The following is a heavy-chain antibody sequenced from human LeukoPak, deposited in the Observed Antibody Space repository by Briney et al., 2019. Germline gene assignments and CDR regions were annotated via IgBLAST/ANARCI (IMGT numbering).Heavy chain of an antibody. D-gene: IGHD3-16*01. J-gene: IGHJ3*02. CDR2: IWSDTSNT. V-gene: IGHV3-33*01. Sequence: GRSLRLSCAASGFIFSAYGMHWVRQAPGKGLEWVAVIWSDTSNTYYVDSVRGRFTISRDNSKNTLYLQMNSLRAEDTAVYYCARGGYDYLWGSSPDAFDIWGQGTMVTVSS. CDR1: GFIFSAYG. CDR3: ARGGYDYLWGSSPDAFDI.